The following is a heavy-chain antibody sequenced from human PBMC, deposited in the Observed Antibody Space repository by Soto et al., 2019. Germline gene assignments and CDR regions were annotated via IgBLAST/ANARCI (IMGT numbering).Heavy chain of an antibody. Sequence: PSETLSLTCTVSGGSVSSYYWSWIRQPPGKGLEWIGYIYYSGSTNYNPSLKSRVTISVDTSKNQFSLKLSSVTAADTAVYYCARDAQQLVSSWFDPWGQGTLVTVSS. V-gene: IGHV4-59*02. CDR2: IYYSGST. D-gene: IGHD6-13*01. CDR3: ARDAQQLVSSWFDP. J-gene: IGHJ5*02. CDR1: GGSVSSYY.